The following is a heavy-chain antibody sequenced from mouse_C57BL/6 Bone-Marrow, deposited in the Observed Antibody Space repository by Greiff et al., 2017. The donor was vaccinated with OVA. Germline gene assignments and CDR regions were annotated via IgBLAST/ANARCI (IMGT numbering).Heavy chain of an antibody. CDR2: INPSTGGT. Sequence: EVQLQESGPELVKPGASVKISCKASGYSFTGYYMNWVKQSPEKSLEWIGEINPSTGGTTYNQKFKAKATLTVDKSSSTAYMQLKSLTSEDSAVYYCAKLGRGAPGFAYWGQGTLVTVSA. D-gene: IGHD4-1*01. V-gene: IGHV1-42*01. CDR3: AKLGRGAPGFAY. J-gene: IGHJ3*01. CDR1: GYSFTGYY.